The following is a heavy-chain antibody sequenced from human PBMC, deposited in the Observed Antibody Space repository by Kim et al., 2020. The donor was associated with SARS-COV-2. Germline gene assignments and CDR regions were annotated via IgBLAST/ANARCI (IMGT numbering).Heavy chain of an antibody. CDR2: IIPIFGTA. D-gene: IGHD3-10*02. CDR1: GGTFSSYA. J-gene: IGHJ4*02. CDR3: AARRPALFGGFDY. V-gene: IGHV1-69*13. Sequence: SVKVSCKASGGTFSSYAISWVRQAPGQGLEWMGGIIPIFGTANYAQKFQGRVTITADESTSTAYMELSSLRSEDTAVYYCAARRPALFGGFDYWGQGTLVTVSS.